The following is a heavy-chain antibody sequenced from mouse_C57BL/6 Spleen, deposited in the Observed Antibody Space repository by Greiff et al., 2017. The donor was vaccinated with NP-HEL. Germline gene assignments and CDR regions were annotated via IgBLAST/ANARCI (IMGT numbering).Heavy chain of an antibody. V-gene: IGHV14-2*01. CDR3: ARDGYSGYFDV. J-gene: IGHJ1*03. Sequence: EVKLMESGAELVKPGASVKLSCTASGFNIKDYYMHWVKQRTEQGLEWIGRIDPEDGETKYVPKFQGKATITADTSSNTAYLQLSSLTSEDTAVYYCARDGYSGYFDVWGTGTTVTVSS. CDR1: GFNIKDYY. D-gene: IGHD2-3*01. CDR2: IDPEDGET.